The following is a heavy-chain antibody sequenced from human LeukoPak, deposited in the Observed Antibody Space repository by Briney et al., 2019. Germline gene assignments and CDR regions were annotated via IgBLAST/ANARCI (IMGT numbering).Heavy chain of an antibody. CDR3: AKDLLSGYFDY. CDR2: IWYDGSKK. V-gene: IGHV3-33*06. Sequence: PGGSLRLSCAASGFTFSRDGMHWVRQAPGKGLEWVAVIWYDGSKKYYADSVKGRFTISRDNSKNTLYLQMNSLRAEDTAVYYCAKDLLSGYFDYWGQGTLVTVSS. CDR1: GFTFSRDG. D-gene: IGHD3-22*01. J-gene: IGHJ4*02.